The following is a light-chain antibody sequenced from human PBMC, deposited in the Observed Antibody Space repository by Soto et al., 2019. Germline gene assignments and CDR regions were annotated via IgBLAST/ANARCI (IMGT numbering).Light chain of an antibody. CDR2: EVN. Sequence: QSALTQPASVSGSLGQSITISCTGTSSDVGGYNYVSWYQQHPGKVPKLMIYEVNNRPSGVSNRFSGSKSANTASLTISGLQADDDADYYCSSLTSTSTQVFGGGTKLTVL. J-gene: IGLJ3*02. V-gene: IGLV2-14*01. CDR1: SSDVGGYNY. CDR3: SSLTSTSTQV.